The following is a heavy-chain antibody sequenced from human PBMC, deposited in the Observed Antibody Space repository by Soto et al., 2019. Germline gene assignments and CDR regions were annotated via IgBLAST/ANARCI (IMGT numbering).Heavy chain of an antibody. V-gene: IGHV4-34*01. CDR1: GGSFSGYY. D-gene: IGHD5-18*01. Sequence: SETLSLTCAVYGGSFSGYYWSWIRQPPGKGLEWIGEINHSGSTNYNPSLKSRVTISVDTSKNQFSLKLSSVTAADTAVYYCAREVTDTAMDYWGQGTLVTVSS. CDR2: INHSGST. CDR3: AREVTDTAMDY. J-gene: IGHJ4*02.